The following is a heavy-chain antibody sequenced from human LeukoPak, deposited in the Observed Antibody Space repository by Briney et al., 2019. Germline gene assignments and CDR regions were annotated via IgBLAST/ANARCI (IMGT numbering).Heavy chain of an antibody. V-gene: IGHV3-30*02. J-gene: IGHJ4*02. D-gene: IGHD3-10*01. CDR1: GFSFSNYG. Sequence: SGGSLRLSCAASGFSFSNYGIHWVRQAPGKGLEWVTFMQYDGSDIFYADSVKGRFTISRDNSKNTLYLQLNNLRAEDTAVYYCARLAALVRGVIGYWGQGTLVTVSS. CDR2: MQYDGSDI. CDR3: ARLAALVRGVIGY.